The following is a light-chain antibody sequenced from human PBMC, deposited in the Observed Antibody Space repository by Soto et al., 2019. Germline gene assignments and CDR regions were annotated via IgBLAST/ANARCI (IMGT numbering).Light chain of an antibody. CDR3: CGNTLV. CDR1: SSDVGSFNL. V-gene: IGLV2-23*01. Sequence: QSALTQPASVSGSPGQSITISCTGTSSDVGSFNLVSWYQQHPGKAPKLMIYEGSKRPSGVSNRFSGSKSGNTASLTISGLQAEDEANYYCCGNTLVFGGGTKLTVL. CDR2: EGS. J-gene: IGLJ2*01.